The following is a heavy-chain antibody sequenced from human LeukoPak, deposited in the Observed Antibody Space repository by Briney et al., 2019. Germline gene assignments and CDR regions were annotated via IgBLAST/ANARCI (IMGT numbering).Heavy chain of an antibody. CDR2: IYYSGST. CDR1: GGSISSYY. J-gene: IGHJ5*02. D-gene: IGHD3-3*02. V-gene: IGHV4-59*01. CDR3: ARERLAEINWFDP. Sequence: SETLSLTCTVSGGSISSYYWNWIRQPPGKGLEWIGYIYYSGSTNYNPSLKSRVTISVDTSKNQFSLRLSSVTAADTAVYYCARERLAEINWFDPWGQGTLVTVSS.